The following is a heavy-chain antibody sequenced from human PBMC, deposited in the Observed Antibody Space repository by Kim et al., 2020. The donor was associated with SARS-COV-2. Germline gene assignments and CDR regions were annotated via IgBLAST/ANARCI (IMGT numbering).Heavy chain of an antibody. CDR3: AGQAATPLLDMDV. Sequence: SETLSLTCTVSGDSISGSTYYWGWIRQPPGKGLEWIVSVSYSGSIYYNPPLKSRVTISVDASKNQFSLRLSSVTAADTAVYYCAGQAATPLLDMDVWGQGTSVTVTS. CDR1: GDSISGSTYY. D-gene: IGHD2-15*01. V-gene: IGHV4-39*01. CDR2: VSYSGSI. J-gene: IGHJ6*02.